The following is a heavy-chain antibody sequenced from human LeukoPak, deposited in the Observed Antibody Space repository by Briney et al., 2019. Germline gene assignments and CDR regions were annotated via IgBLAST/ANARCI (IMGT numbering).Heavy chain of an antibody. V-gene: IGHV4-39*07. CDR3: ARLRSGWYFDY. Sequence: SETLSLTCAVSGGSISSSTHYWGWIRQPPGRGLEWIASIYYSGSTHYNPSLKSRVTISLDMSKTQFSLKLTSVTAADTAFYYCARLRSGWYFDYWGQGTLVTVSS. CDR1: GGSISSSTHY. CDR2: IYYSGST. D-gene: IGHD6-19*01. J-gene: IGHJ4*02.